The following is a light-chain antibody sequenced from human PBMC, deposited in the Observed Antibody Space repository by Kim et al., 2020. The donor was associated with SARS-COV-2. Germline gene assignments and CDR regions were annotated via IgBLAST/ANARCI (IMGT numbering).Light chain of an antibody. J-gene: IGLJ2*01. CDR3: SSYAGSNNRV. V-gene: IGLV2-8*01. CDR1: TSDVGGYYY. Sequence: GQSVTISCTGTTSDVGGYYYVSWYQQHPGKAHKLMIYEVSKRPSGVPDRFSGSKSGNTASLTVSGLQAEDEADYYCSSYAGSNNRVFGGGTQLTVL. CDR2: EVS.